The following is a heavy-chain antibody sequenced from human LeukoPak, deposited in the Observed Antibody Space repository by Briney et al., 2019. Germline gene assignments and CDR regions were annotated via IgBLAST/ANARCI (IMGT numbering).Heavy chain of an antibody. CDR3: ATIAAAGRYYYYMDV. CDR1: GDTFSSYA. V-gene: IGHV1-69*05. CDR2: IIPIFGTA. Sequence: PSVKVSCKASGDTFSSYAISWVPQAPGQGLEWIGGIIPIFGTANYAQKFQGRVTITTDESTSTAYMELSSLRSEGTAVYYCATIAAAGRYYYYMDVWGKGTTVTVSS. D-gene: IGHD6-13*01. J-gene: IGHJ6*03.